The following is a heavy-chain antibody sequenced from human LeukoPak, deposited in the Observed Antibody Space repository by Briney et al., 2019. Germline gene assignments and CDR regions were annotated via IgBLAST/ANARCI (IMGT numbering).Heavy chain of an antibody. CDR2: IIPILGIA. J-gene: IGHJ4*02. Sequence: GASVKVSCKAPGGTFSIYAISWVRQAPGQGLEWMGRIIPILGIANYAQKFQGRLTITADKSTNTAYMELSGLRSEDTAVYYCASPGIHYGGNSDYFDYWGQGTLVTVSS. V-gene: IGHV1-69*04. CDR3: ASPGIHYGGNSDYFDY. D-gene: IGHD4-23*01. CDR1: GGTFSIYA.